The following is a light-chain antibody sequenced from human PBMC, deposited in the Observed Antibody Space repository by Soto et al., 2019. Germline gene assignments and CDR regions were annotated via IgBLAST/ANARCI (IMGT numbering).Light chain of an antibody. J-gene: IGKJ5*01. CDR1: QDIRND. CDR3: QQYEDIPIT. V-gene: IGKV1-33*01. CDR2: DAS. Sequence: DIQMTQSPSSLSASVGDRVTITCRASQDIRNDLGWYQQKPGKAPRLLIYDASNLETGVPSRFSGSGSGTDFTFTISSLQPEDIATYYCQQYEDIPITFGQGTRLE.